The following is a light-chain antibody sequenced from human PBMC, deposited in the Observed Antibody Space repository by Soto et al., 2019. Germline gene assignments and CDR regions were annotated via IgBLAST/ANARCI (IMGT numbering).Light chain of an antibody. V-gene: IGLV1-44*01. J-gene: IGLJ2*01. CDR2: SSN. CDR3: ATWDGSLNGVL. Sequence: QSVLTQPPSASGTPGQRVTISCSGSSSNIGSNTVNWYQQRPGTAPKLLIYSSNQRPSGVPDRFSGSQSGTSASLAISGLQSEDEAASYCATWDGSLNGVLFGGGTKVTVL. CDR1: SSNIGSNT.